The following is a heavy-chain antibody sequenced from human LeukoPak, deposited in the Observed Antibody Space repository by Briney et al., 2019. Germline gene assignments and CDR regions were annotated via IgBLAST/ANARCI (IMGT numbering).Heavy chain of an antibody. D-gene: IGHD2-2*02. V-gene: IGHV3-48*01. CDR3: ARDCKEYCSSTRCYISFFDY. CDR2: IRSISRSV. J-gene: IGHJ4*02. CDR1: GFTVSSYR. Sequence: GRSLSPSCPASGFTVSSYRMNCVRPPAEKGRGWVSYIRSISRSVYYADSVKGRFTICRDNAKNSLYLQINSLRAEDTAVYYCARDCKEYCSSTRCYISFFDYWGQGTLVTVSS.